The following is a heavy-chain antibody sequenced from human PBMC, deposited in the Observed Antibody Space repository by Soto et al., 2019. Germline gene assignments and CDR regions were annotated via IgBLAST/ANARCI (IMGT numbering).Heavy chain of an antibody. D-gene: IGHD3-10*01. CDR3: ATDLRGGSYYGY. CDR2: FDPEDGET. V-gene: IGHV1-24*01. J-gene: IGHJ4*02. CDR1: EYTLTELS. Sequence: GASVKVSCKVSEYTLTELSMHWVRQAPGKGLGWMGGFDPEDGETIYAQKFQGRVTMTEDTSTDTAYMELSSLRSEDTAVYYCATDLRGGSYYGYWGQGTLVTVSS.